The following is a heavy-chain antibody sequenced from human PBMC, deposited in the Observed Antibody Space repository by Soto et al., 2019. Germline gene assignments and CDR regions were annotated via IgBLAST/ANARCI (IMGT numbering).Heavy chain of an antibody. CDR3: ARGQRALITYGPFDP. CDR2: ISDDGRNK. D-gene: IGHD4-17*01. Sequence: GGSLRLSCAASGFTFSNYGIHWVRQAPGKGLDWVAVISDDGRNKYYADSVRSRFTISRDNSKNTLSLQMNSLRPDDTAVYYCARGQRALITYGPFDPWGQGTLVTVSS. CDR1: GFTFSNYG. J-gene: IGHJ5*02. V-gene: IGHV3-30*03.